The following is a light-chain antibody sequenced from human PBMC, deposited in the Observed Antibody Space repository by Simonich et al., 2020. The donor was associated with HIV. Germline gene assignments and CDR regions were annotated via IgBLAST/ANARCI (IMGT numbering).Light chain of an antibody. Sequence: DIVMTQSPDSLAVSLGERATINCKSSQSILKRSNNKNYLAWYQQKAGQPPKLLIDWASTRESGVPDRFSGSGSGTDFTLTISSLQAEDVAVYYCQQYYAPPLTFGGGTRVEIK. V-gene: IGKV4-1*01. CDR3: QQYYAPPLT. CDR1: QSILKRSNNKNY. J-gene: IGKJ4*01. CDR2: WAS.